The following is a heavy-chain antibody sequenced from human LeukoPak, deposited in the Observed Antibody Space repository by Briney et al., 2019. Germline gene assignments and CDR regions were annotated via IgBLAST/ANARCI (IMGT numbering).Heavy chain of an antibody. CDR1: GFTFGDYA. Sequence: GSLRLSCTASGFTFGDYAMSWVRQAPGKGLEWVSYISSSGSTIYYADSVKGRFTISRDNAKNSLYLQMNSLRAEDTAVYYCARDLNCSGGSCYRLFDYWGQGTLVTVSS. D-gene: IGHD2-15*01. CDR3: ARDLNCSGGSCYRLFDY. CDR2: ISSSGSTI. J-gene: IGHJ4*02. V-gene: IGHV3-48*03.